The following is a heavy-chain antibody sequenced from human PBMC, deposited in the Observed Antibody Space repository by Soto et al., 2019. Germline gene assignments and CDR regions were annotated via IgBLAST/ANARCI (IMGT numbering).Heavy chain of an antibody. J-gene: IGHJ5*02. CDR2: IYHSGST. Sequence: PSETLSLACGVSGDSISSVNWWSWVRQSPGKGLEWIGEIYHSGSTTFNPSLQSRVTMSVDKSKNEFSLQLTSVTAADAAVYYCATFSGFFTISPFDAWGQGILVTVSS. CDR3: ATFSGFFTISPFDA. D-gene: IGHD2-8*01. V-gene: IGHV4-4*02. CDR1: GDSISSVNW.